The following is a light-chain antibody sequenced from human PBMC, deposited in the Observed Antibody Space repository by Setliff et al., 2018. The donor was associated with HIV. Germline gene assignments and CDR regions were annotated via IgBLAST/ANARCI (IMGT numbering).Light chain of an antibody. CDR1: NXXXGGYNY. V-gene: IGLV2-14*03. Sequence: QSALTQPXSVSASPGQSCTISCTGTNXXXGGYNYVSWFQQHPGKAPKLMIFDVSNRPSGVSNRFSASKSGNTASLTISGLQAEDEADYYCSSYTSSSFYVFGTGTKVTVL. CDR3: SSYTSSSFYV. CDR2: DVS. J-gene: IGLJ1*01.